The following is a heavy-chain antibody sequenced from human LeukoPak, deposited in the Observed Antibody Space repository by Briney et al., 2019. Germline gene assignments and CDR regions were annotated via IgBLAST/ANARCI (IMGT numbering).Heavy chain of an antibody. D-gene: IGHD6-19*01. CDR3: AKSRGVAGFDY. CDR1: GFTFSSYA. J-gene: IGHJ4*02. CDR2: ISGSGGST. Sequence: GGSLRLSCAASGFTFSSYAMSWVRQAPGKGLEWVSGISGSGGSTYYADSVQGRFTISRDNSKNTLYLQMNSLRAEDTAVYYCAKSRGVAGFDYWGQGTLVTVSS. V-gene: IGHV3-23*01.